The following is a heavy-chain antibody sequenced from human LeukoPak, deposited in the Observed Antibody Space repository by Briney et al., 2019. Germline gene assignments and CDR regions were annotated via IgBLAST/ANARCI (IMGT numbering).Heavy chain of an antibody. V-gene: IGHV3-21*01. D-gene: IGHD1-26*01. CDR3: ARDLGMGATTSGLDFDY. J-gene: IGHJ4*02. CDR2: ISSSSSYI. Sequence: GGSLRLSCAASGFTFSSYSMNWVRQAPGKGLEWVSSISSSSSYIYYADSVKGRFTISRDNAKNSLYLQMNSLRAEDTAVYYCARDLGMGATTSGLDFDYWGQGTLVTVSS. CDR1: GFTFSSYS.